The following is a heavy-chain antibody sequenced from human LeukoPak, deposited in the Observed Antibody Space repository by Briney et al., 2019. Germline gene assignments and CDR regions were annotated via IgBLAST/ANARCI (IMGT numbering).Heavy chain of an antibody. Sequence: GGSLRLSCAASGFTFSSYWMSWVRQAPGKGPEWVANIKQDGSEKYYVDSVKGRFTISRDNAKNSLYLQMNSLRAEDTAVYYCARPRGGSWYGRYFDYWGQGTLVTVSS. CDR1: GFTFSSYW. D-gene: IGHD6-13*01. J-gene: IGHJ4*02. CDR3: ARPRGGSWYGRYFDY. CDR2: IKQDGSEK. V-gene: IGHV3-7*01.